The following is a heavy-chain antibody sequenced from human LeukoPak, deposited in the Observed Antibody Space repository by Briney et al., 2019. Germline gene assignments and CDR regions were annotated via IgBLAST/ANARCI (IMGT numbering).Heavy chain of an antibody. J-gene: IGHJ5*02. CDR1: GFTFNTYS. V-gene: IGHV3-21*01. CDR2: ISRASESI. CDR3: ARGATDVTRWFDP. Sequence: GGTLRLSCAASGFTFNTYSMSWVRQAPGKELEWVSIISRASESIFYADSVKGRFTISRDNAKNSLYLQMNGLRAEDTAVYYCARGATDVTRWFDPWGQGTRVTVSS. D-gene: IGHD1-1*01.